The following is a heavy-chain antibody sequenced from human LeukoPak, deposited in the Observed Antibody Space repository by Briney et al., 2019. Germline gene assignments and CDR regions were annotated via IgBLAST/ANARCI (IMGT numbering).Heavy chain of an antibody. V-gene: IGHV1-18*01. CDR3: ARDLYRDSLPVSWFDP. Sequence: GASVKVSCKASGYTFTCYGISWVRQAPGQGLEWMGWISDYNGNTNYAQKLQGRVTMTTDTSTSTAYIELRSLRSDDTAVYYCARDLYRDSLPVSWFDPWGQGTLVTVSS. J-gene: IGHJ5*02. CDR1: GYTFTCYG. D-gene: IGHD4-11*01. CDR2: ISDYNGNT.